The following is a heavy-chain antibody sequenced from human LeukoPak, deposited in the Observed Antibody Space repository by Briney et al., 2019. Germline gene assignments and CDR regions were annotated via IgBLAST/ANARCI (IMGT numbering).Heavy chain of an antibody. V-gene: IGHV3-53*01. CDR2: VYSDDST. J-gene: IGHJ4*02. CDR3: GRSTASCAFDY. CDR1: GFTVPTNY. D-gene: IGHD2-15*01. Sequence: GGSLRLSCAASGFTVPTNYMTWVRQAPGKGLEWVSIVYSDDSTYYADSVKGRFTTSRDNSKSTLYLQMNSLRAEDTAVYYCGRSTASCAFDYWGQGTLVTVSS.